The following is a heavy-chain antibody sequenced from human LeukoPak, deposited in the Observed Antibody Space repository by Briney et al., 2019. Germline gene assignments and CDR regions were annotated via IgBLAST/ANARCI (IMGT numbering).Heavy chain of an antibody. J-gene: IGHJ6*03. Sequence: GGSLRLSCAASGFTFSSYGMHWVRQAPGKGLEWVAVIWYDGSNKYYADSVKGRFTISRDNAKNSLYLQMNSLRVEDTAVYYCARLYCGGGSCYSTFYYYYYYMDVWGKGTTVTVSS. CDR1: GFTFSSYG. V-gene: IGHV3-33*01. CDR3: ARLYCGGGSCYSTFYYYYYYMDV. CDR2: IWYDGSNK. D-gene: IGHD2-15*01.